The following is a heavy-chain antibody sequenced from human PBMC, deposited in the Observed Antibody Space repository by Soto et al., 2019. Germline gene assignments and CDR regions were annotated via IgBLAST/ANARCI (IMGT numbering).Heavy chain of an antibody. Sequence: QITLKESGPTLVKPTQTLTLTCTFSGFSLSTSGVGVGWIRQPPGKALEWLALIYWDDDKRYSPSLKSRLTIPKDTSKNQVVLTMTNMDPVDTATYYCARPRDYTICGALIDYWGQGTLVTVSS. J-gene: IGHJ4*02. CDR2: IYWDDDK. CDR1: GFSLSTSGVG. V-gene: IGHV2-5*02. CDR3: ARPRDYTICGALIDY. D-gene: IGHD3-3*01.